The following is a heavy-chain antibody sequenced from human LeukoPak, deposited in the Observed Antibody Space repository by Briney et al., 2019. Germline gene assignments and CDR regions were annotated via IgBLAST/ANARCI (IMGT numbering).Heavy chain of an antibody. CDR1: GFTFSSYS. Sequence: GGSLRLSGAASGFTFSSYSMNWVRQAPGKGLEWVSSISSSSSYIYYADSVKGRFTISRDNAKNSLYLQMNSLRAEDTAVYYCARALYGGNSPDAFDIWGQGTMVTVSS. J-gene: IGHJ3*02. V-gene: IGHV3-21*01. CDR3: ARALYGGNSPDAFDI. D-gene: IGHD4-23*01. CDR2: ISSSSSYI.